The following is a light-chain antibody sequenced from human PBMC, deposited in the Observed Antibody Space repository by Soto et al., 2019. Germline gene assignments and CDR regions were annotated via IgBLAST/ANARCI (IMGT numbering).Light chain of an antibody. V-gene: IGKV1-8*01. Sequence: AIRMTQSPSSFSASTGYRFTITCRASQGISSYLAWYQQKPGKAPKLLIYAASTLQSGVPSRFSGSGSGTDFTLTISCLQSEDFATYYCQQYNSYSATFGQGTTVDIK. CDR2: AAS. J-gene: IGKJ1*01. CDR1: QGISSY. CDR3: QQYNSYSAT.